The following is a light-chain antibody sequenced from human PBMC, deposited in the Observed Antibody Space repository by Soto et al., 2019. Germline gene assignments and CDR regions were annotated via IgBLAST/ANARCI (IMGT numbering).Light chain of an antibody. J-gene: IGKJ4*01. CDR1: QSVSSSY. V-gene: IGKV3-20*01. Sequence: EIALTQSPGTLSLSPGERATLSCRASQSVSSSYFAWYQQTPGQAPRLLIYGASSRATGIPDSISADGSGTDFTLTIRRLEPEESAVYDCQQYGSLLTFAGKTKMYIK. CDR3: QQYGSLLT. CDR2: GAS.